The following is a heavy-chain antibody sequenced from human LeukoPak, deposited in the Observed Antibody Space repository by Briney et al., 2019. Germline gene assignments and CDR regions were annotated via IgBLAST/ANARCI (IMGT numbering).Heavy chain of an antibody. CDR3: AKERLVVTAILTDFDY. V-gene: IGHV3-23*01. CDR1: GFTFSSYA. Sequence: PGGSLRLSCAASGFTFSSYAMSWVRQAPGNGLERVSAISGSGGSTYYADSVNGRFTISRDNSKNTLYLQMNSLRAEDTAVYYCAKERLVVTAILTDFDYWGQGTLVTVSS. D-gene: IGHD2-21*02. J-gene: IGHJ4*02. CDR2: ISGSGGST.